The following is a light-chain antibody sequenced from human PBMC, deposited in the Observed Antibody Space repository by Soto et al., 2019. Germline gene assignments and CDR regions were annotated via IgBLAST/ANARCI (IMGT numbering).Light chain of an antibody. CDR3: QQHNNWPST. CDR2: GVS. CDR1: QSLTSN. J-gene: IGKJ1*01. V-gene: IGKV3D-15*01. Sequence: SSATLSLSPGERATLSGRASQSLTSNALAWYQQKPGQAPRLLIYGVSSRATGIPDRFSGSGSGTEFTLTISSLQSEDFAVYYCQQHNNWPSTFAQGTKVAIK.